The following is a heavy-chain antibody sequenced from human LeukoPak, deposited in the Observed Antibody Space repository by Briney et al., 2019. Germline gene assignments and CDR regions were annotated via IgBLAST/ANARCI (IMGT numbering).Heavy chain of an antibody. CDR2: INPNSGGT. D-gene: IGHD2-2*02. V-gene: IGHV1-2*02. Sequence: ASVKVSCNASGYTFTGYYIHWVRQAPGQGLEWMGWINPNSGGTNYAQKFQGRVTMTRETSISTAYMELSRLRSDDTAVYYCARRYCSSTSCYNGFDYWGQGTLVTVSS. J-gene: IGHJ4*02. CDR1: GYTFTGYY. CDR3: ARRYCSSTSCYNGFDY.